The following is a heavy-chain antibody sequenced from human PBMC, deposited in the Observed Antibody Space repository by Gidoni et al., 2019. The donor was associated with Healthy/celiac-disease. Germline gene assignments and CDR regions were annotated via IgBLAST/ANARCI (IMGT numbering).Heavy chain of an antibody. CDR1: GGSISSSSYY. Sequence: QLQLQESGPGLVKPSETLSLTCTVSGGSISSSSYYWGWIRQPPGKGLEWIGSIYYSGSTYYNPSLKSRVTISVDTSKNQFSLKLSSVTAADTAVYYCARTLDRRGLIDIWGQGTMVTVSS. CDR3: ARTLDRRGLIDI. V-gene: IGHV4-39*07. J-gene: IGHJ3*02. CDR2: IYYSGST.